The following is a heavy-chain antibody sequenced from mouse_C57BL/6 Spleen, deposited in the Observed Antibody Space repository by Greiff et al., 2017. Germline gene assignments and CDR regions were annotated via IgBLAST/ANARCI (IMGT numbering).Heavy chain of an antibody. V-gene: IGHV1-39*01. Sequence: EVKLMESGPELVKPGASVKISCKASGYSFTDYNMNWVKQSNGKSLEWIGVINPNYGTTSYNQKFKGKATLTVDQSSSTAYMQLNSLTSEDSAVYYCARPRLITTVVGYFDVWGTGTTVTVSS. CDR3: ARPRLITTVVGYFDV. D-gene: IGHD1-1*01. J-gene: IGHJ1*03. CDR2: INPNYGTT. CDR1: GYSFTDYN.